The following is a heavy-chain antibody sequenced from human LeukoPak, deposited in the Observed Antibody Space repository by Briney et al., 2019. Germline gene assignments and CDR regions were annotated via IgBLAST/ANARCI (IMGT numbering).Heavy chain of an antibody. J-gene: IGHJ4*02. Sequence: KPSETLSLTCTVSGGSISSSSYYWGWVRQPPGKGLEWIGSIYYSGSTYYNPFFKSRVTISVDTSKYQFSLKLSSVTAADTAVYYCARQSGDSSSWPFDYWGQGTLVTVSS. D-gene: IGHD6-13*01. V-gene: IGHV4-39*01. CDR1: GGSISSSSYY. CDR2: IYYSGST. CDR3: ARQSGDSSSWPFDY.